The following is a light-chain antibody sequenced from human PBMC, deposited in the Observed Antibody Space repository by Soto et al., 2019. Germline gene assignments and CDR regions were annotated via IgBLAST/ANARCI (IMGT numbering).Light chain of an antibody. V-gene: IGKV3-11*01. CDR1: QSIGLA. J-gene: IGKJ1*01. CDR3: QQRTDRPPWT. CDR2: DAS. Sequence: EIVLTQSPGTLSLSPGERATPSCRASQSIGLAIAWYQHKPGQAPRLLIFDASQRATGIPARFRGSGSGTDFTLSISSLEPEDFAVYYCQQRTDRPPWTFGQGTKVDIK.